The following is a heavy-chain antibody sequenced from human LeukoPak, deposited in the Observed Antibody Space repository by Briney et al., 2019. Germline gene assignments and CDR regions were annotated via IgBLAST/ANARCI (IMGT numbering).Heavy chain of an antibody. CDR2: IKSKTDGGTT. Sequence: KAGGSLRLSCAASAFTFSSFGMHWVRQAPGKGPEWVGRIKSKTDGGTTDYAAPVKGRFTISRDDSKNTLYLQMNSLKTEDTAVYYCTTDRGYNWNDVGVYWGQGTLVTVSS. CDR3: TTDRGYNWNDVGVY. CDR1: AFTFSSFG. D-gene: IGHD1-1*01. J-gene: IGHJ4*02. V-gene: IGHV3-15*01.